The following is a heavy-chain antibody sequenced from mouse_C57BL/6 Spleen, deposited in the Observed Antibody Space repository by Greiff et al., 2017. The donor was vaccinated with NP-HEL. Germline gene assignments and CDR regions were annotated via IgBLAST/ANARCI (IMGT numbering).Heavy chain of an antibody. V-gene: IGHV10-1*01. D-gene: IGHD2-4*01. J-gene: IGHJ2*01. Sequence: GGGLVQPKGSLKLSCAASGFSFNTYAMNWVRQAPGKGLEWVARIRSKSNNYATYYADSVKDRFTISRDDSESMLYLQMNNLKTEDTAMYYCVRQGDDYDSFDYWGQGTTLTVSS. CDR2: IRSKSNNYAT. CDR3: VRQGDDYDSFDY. CDR1: GFSFNTYA.